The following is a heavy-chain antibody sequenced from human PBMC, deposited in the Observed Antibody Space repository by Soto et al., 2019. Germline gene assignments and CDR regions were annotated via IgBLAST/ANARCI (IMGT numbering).Heavy chain of an antibody. V-gene: IGHV4-34*01. Sequence: PSETLSLTCAVYGGSFSCYYWSWIRQPPGKGLEWIGEINHSGSTNYNPSLKSRVTISVDTSKNQFSLKLSSVTAADTAVYYCARRRTTTTLLFDGFDPWGQGTLVTVSS. CDR3: ARRRTTTTLLFDGFDP. D-gene: IGHD3-10*01. CDR2: INHSGST. J-gene: IGHJ5*02. CDR1: GGSFSCYY.